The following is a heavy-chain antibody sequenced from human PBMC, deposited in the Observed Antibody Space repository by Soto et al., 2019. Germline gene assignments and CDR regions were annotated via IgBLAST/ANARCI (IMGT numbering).Heavy chain of an antibody. CDR1: GFTFSIYS. CDR3: ARGVSDYYDSSGYFPN. D-gene: IGHD3-22*01. CDR2: ISSSSTYM. V-gene: IGHV3-21*06. J-gene: IGHJ4*02. Sequence: VQVVEFGGGLVKPGGSLRLSCAASGFTFSIYSMNWVRQAPGKGLEWVSSISSSSTYMFYADSVKGRFTISRDNAKNSLYLEMTRLRAEDTAVYYCARGVSDYYDSSGYFPNWGQGTLVTVSS.